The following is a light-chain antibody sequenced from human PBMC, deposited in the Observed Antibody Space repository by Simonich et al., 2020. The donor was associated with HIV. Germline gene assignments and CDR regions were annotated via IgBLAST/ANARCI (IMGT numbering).Light chain of an antibody. CDR1: QGISNY. CDR2: AAS. Sequence: DIQMTQSPSAMSASVGERVTITCRARQGISNYLAWFQQKTGKVPKRLIFAASSLQSGVPSRFSGSGSGTEFTLTISSLQPEDFATYYCLQHNSYPLTFGPGTKVDIK. V-gene: IGKV1-17*03. J-gene: IGKJ3*01. CDR3: LQHNSYPLT.